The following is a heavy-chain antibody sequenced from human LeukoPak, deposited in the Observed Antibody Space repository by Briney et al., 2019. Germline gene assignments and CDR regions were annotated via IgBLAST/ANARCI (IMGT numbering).Heavy chain of an antibody. V-gene: IGHV3-23*01. CDR3: ARGPGYFDY. J-gene: IGHJ4*02. CDR2: FSGSGGST. Sequence: PGGSLRLYCAGSGFTFRSYAMSWVRQAPGKGLEWVSTFSGSGGSTYYADSVKGRFTISRDNAKNSLYLQMNSLRAEDTAVYYCARGPGYFDYWGQGTLVTVSS. CDR1: GFTFRSYA.